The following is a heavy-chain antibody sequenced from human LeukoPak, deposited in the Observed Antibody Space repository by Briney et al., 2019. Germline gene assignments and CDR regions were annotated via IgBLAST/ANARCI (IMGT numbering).Heavy chain of an antibody. Sequence: SETLSLTCAVSGGSISSSNWWSWVRPPPGKGLEWIGEIYHSGSTNYNPSLKSRVTISVDKSKNQFSLKLSSVTAADTAVYYCARGSNRVLRYFDWSLAGMDVWGKGTTVTVSS. CDR2: IYHSGST. CDR1: GGSISSSNW. D-gene: IGHD3-9*01. CDR3: ARGSNRVLRYFDWSLAGMDV. J-gene: IGHJ6*04. V-gene: IGHV4-4*02.